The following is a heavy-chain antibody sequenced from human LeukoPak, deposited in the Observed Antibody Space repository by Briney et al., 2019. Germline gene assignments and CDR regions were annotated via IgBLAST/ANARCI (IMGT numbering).Heavy chain of an antibody. CDR2: ISGSGSNT. Sequence: GGSLRLSCAASRFTFSSYAMSWVRQAPGKGLEWVSAISGSGSNTYYADSVKGRFTISRDNAKNSLYLQMNSLRAEDTAVYYCAELGITMIGGVWGKGTTVTISS. CDR1: RFTFSSYA. V-gene: IGHV3-23*01. J-gene: IGHJ6*04. CDR3: AELGITMIGGV. D-gene: IGHD3-10*02.